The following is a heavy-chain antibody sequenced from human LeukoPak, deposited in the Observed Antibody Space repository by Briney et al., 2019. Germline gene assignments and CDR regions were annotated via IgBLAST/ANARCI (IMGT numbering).Heavy chain of an antibody. V-gene: IGHV3-30-3*01. Sequence: GGSLRLSCAASGFTFSSYAMHWVRQAPGKGLEWVAVISYDGSNKYYADSVKGRFTISRDNSKNTLYLQMNSLRAEDTAVYYCARDIPPGTAMVTCPWGQGTLVTVSS. CDR3: ARDIPPGTAMVTCP. J-gene: IGHJ4*02. CDR2: ISYDGSNK. CDR1: GFTFSSYA. D-gene: IGHD5-18*01.